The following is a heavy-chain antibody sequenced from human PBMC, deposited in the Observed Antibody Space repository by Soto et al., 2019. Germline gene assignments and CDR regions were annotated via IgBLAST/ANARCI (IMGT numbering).Heavy chain of an antibody. Sequence: SVNVSCKASGGTFSNYAITWVRQATGQGLEWLGRIIPIFGSTNFAQKFQGRVTLTADESTTTVYMELSSLRSDDTAVYYCAKDGGKDGYFGNWFDPWGQGTLVTVSS. CDR2: IIPIFGST. J-gene: IGHJ5*02. V-gene: IGHV1-69*13. D-gene: IGHD5-18*01. CDR3: AKDGGKDGYFGNWFDP. CDR1: GGTFSNYA.